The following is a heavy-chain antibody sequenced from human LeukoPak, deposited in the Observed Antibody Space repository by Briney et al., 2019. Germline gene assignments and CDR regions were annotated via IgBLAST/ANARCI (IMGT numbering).Heavy chain of an antibody. CDR2: MNPNRDNT. Sequence: ASVKVSCKASGYTFTSYYMHWVRQAPGQGLEWMGWMNPNRDNTGYAQKFQGRVTMTWNTSITTAYMELSSLRSEDTAVYYCASGSYFIDFWGQGTLVTVSS. D-gene: IGHD1-26*01. CDR3: ASGSYFIDF. J-gene: IGHJ4*02. CDR1: GYTFTSYY. V-gene: IGHV1-8*02.